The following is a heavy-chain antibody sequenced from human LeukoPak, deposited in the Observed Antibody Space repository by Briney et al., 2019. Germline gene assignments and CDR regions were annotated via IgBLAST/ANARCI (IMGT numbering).Heavy chain of an antibody. Sequence: GGSLRLSCAASGFTFSSYAMSWVRQAPGKGLEWVSAISGSGGSTYYADSVKGRFTISRDNAKSSLYLQMNTLRGEDTAVYYCARDRETGWGRGTLVTVSS. CDR2: ISGSGGST. V-gene: IGHV3-23*01. CDR1: GFTFSSYA. CDR3: ARDRETG. J-gene: IGHJ4*02. D-gene: IGHD5-24*01.